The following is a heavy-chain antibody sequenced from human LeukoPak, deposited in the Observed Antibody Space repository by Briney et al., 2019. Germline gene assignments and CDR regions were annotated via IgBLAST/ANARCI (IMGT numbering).Heavy chain of an antibody. CDR2: ISYDGSNK. D-gene: IGHD6-13*01. Sequence: GRSLRLSCAASGFTFSSYAMHWVRQAPGRGLEWVAVISYDGSNKYYADSVKGRFTISRDNSKNTLYLQMNSLRAEDTAVYYCARGGSSSWLSNAFDIWGQGTMVTVSS. V-gene: IGHV3-30*04. J-gene: IGHJ3*02. CDR1: GFTFSSYA. CDR3: ARGGSSSWLSNAFDI.